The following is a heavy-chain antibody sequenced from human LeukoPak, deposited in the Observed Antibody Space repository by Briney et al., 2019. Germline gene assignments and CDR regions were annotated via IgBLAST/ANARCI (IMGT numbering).Heavy chain of an antibody. J-gene: IGHJ2*01. V-gene: IGHV4-59*01. Sequence: ETLSLTCPVSGGSISSYYWSWIRQPPGKGLEWIGYIYYSGSTNYNPSLKSRVTISVDTSKNQFSLKLSSVTAADTAVYYCARGGWDSGSYSPYWYFDLWSRGTLVTVSS. CDR3: ARGGWDSGSYSPYWYFDL. CDR1: GGSISSYY. D-gene: IGHD1-26*01. CDR2: IYYSGST.